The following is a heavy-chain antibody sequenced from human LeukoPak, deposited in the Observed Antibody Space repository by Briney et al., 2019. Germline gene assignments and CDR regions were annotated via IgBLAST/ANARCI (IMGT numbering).Heavy chain of an antibody. Sequence: GGSLRLSCAASGFTFSSYGMHWVRQAPGKGLKWVAFIRYDGSNKYYADSAKGRFTISRDNSKSTLYLQMNSLRAEDTAIYYCAKSGSGYYIWGQGTLVTVSS. CDR3: AKSGSGYYI. J-gene: IGHJ4*02. CDR2: IRYDGSNK. CDR1: GFTFSSYG. V-gene: IGHV3-30*02. D-gene: IGHD3-3*01.